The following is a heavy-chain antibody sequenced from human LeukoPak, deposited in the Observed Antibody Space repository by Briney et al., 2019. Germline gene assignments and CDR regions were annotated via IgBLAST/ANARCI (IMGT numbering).Heavy chain of an antibody. V-gene: IGHV1-69*13. CDR3: ARDALPNYYGSGSFPY. CDR1: GGTFSSYA. D-gene: IGHD3-10*01. CDR2: IIPIFGTA. Sequence: SVKVSCKASGGTFSSYAISWVRQAPGQGLEWMGGIIPIFGTANYAQKFQGRVTITADESTSTAYMELSSLRSEDTAVYYCARDALPNYYGSGSFPYWGQGTLVTVSS. J-gene: IGHJ4*02.